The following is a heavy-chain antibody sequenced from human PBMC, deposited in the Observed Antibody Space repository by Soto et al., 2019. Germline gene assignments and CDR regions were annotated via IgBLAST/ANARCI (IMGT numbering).Heavy chain of an antibody. J-gene: IGHJ3*02. CDR1: GFTFSSYA. CDR3: ARGLYYYDSSGYYYVAAFDI. Sequence: GGSLRLSCAASGFTFSSYAMHWVRQAPGKGLEWVAVISYDGSNKYYADSVKGRFTISRDNSKNTLYLQMNSLRVEDTAVYYCARGLYYYDSSGYYYVAAFDIWGQGKMVTVSS. D-gene: IGHD3-22*01. CDR2: ISYDGSNK. V-gene: IGHV3-30-3*01.